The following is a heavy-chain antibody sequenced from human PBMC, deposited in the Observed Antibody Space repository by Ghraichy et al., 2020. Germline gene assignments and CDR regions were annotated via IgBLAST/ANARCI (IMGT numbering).Heavy chain of an antibody. CDR3: ARAAYYYDRSDY. CDR2: IKKDGSEK. V-gene: IGHV3-7*01. Sequence: GGSLRLSCTASGFTLSNYWMGWVRQAPGKGLEWVANIKKDGSEKHYVGSVEGRFTISRDNAKNSVYLQMNSLRAEDTAVYYCARAAYYYDRSDYWGRGTLVTVSS. CDR1: GFTLSNYW. D-gene: IGHD3-22*01. J-gene: IGHJ4*02.